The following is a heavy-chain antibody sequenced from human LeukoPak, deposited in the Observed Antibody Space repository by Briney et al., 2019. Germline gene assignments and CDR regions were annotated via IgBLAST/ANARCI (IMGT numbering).Heavy chain of an antibody. J-gene: IGHJ5*02. CDR2: IYTSGST. V-gene: IGHV4-4*07. Sequence: PSETLSLTCTVSGGSISSYYWSWTRQPAGKGLEWIGRIYTSGSTNYNPSLKSRVTMSVDTSKNQFSLKLSSVTAADTAVYYCARSGCSSTSCLFDPWGQGTLVTVSS. CDR3: ARSGCSSTSCLFDP. D-gene: IGHD2-2*01. CDR1: GGSISSYY.